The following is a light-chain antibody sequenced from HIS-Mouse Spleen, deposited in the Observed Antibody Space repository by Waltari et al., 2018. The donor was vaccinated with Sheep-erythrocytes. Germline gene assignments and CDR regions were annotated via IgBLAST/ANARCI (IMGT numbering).Light chain of an antibody. CDR1: QSVSSY. CDR3: QQRSNWPPYT. J-gene: IGKJ2*01. Sequence: EIVLTQSPATLSLSPGEIATLSCRASQSVSSYLAWYQQKPGQAPRPLIYDASNRATGIPARFSGSGSGTDFTLTISSLEPEDFAVYYCQQRSNWPPYTFGQGTKLGIK. V-gene: IGKV3-11*01. CDR2: DAS.